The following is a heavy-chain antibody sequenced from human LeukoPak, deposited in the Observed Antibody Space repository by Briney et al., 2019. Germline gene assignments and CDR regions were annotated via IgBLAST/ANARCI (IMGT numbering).Heavy chain of an antibody. D-gene: IGHD6-13*01. Sequence: GGSLRLSCAASGFTFSIYWMSWVRQAPGKGLEWVANIKQDGSEKYYVDSVKGRFTISRDNAKNSLYLQMNSLRAEDTAAYYCARDDQQQLFDYWGQGTLVTVSS. J-gene: IGHJ4*02. V-gene: IGHV3-7*03. CDR3: ARDDQQQLFDY. CDR1: GFTFSIYW. CDR2: IKQDGSEK.